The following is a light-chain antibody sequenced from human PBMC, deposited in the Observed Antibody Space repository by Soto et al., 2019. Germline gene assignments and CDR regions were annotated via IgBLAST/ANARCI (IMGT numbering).Light chain of an antibody. CDR1: QGINNY. J-gene: IGKJ4*01. Sequence: DIPMTQSPSAISESVGDRVTITCRASQGINNYLVWFQQKPGKVPKRLISAASRLQAGVPSRFSGSGFGTEFTLTISSLQPEDFATYYCLHHYSFPLAFGGGTKVDIK. CDR2: AAS. V-gene: IGKV1-17*03. CDR3: LHHYSFPLA.